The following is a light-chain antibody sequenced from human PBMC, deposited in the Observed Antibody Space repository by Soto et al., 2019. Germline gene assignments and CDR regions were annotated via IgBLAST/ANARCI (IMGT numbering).Light chain of an antibody. Sequence: DIQMTQSPSTLSASVGDRVTITCRASQSINSWLAWYQQKPGKAPKLLIYKASNLESGVPSRFSGSGSGTEFTLTISSLQPDDFATYYCQQYYSYSWTVGQGTKVEIK. CDR3: QQYYSYSWT. V-gene: IGKV1-5*03. J-gene: IGKJ1*01. CDR2: KAS. CDR1: QSINSW.